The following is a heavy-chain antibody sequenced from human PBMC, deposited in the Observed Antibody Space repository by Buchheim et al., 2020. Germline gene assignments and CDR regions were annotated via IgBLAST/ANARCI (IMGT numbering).Heavy chain of an antibody. CDR3: ARAVVITTDAFDI. Sequence: QVQLVESGGGLVKAGGSLRLSCAASGFTFSDYYMSWIRQAPGKGPEWVSYISSSSSYTNHADSLKCRFTIFRDNAKNSLYLQMNSLRAEDTAVYYCARAVVITTDAFDIWGQGT. J-gene: IGHJ3*02. D-gene: IGHD3-22*01. CDR1: GFTFSDYY. V-gene: IGHV3-11*06. CDR2: ISSSSSYT.